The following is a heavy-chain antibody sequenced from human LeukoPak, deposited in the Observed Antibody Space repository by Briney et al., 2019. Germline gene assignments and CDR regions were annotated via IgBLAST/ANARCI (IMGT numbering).Heavy chain of an antibody. D-gene: IGHD3-10*01. V-gene: IGHV1-2*02. CDR2: INPNSGDT. Sequence: ASVKVSCKPSGYTFTGYYMHWVRQAPGRGLEWMGWINPNSGDTNYAQKFQGRVAMTRDTSISTAYMELSSLGSDDTAVYYCARGPPGSQYYSDFWGQGTLVTVSS. CDR1: GYTFTGYY. J-gene: IGHJ4*02. CDR3: ARGPPGSQYYSDF.